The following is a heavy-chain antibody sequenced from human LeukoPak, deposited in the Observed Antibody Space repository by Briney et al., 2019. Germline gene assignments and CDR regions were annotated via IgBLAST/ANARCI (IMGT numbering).Heavy chain of an antibody. CDR1: GGSVSSISYF. V-gene: IGHV4-39*01. CDR2: IYYSGSA. D-gene: IGHD2-2*01. Sequence: SETLSLTCGVAGGSVSSISYFWGWIRQPPGKGLQWIGSIYYSGSAYYNPSLQSRVAISVDTSRNQFSLKLTSVTAADTAVYYCARRPSWPSTSAFDIWGRGTMVTVSP. CDR3: ARRPSWPSTSAFDI. J-gene: IGHJ3*02.